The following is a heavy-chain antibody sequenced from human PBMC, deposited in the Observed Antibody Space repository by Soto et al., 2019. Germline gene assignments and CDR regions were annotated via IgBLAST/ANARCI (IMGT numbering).Heavy chain of an antibody. CDR1: GDSVSNDNYY. V-gene: IGHV4-61*01. Sequence: ETLYLTCAVSGDSVSNDNYYWSWIRQPTGKGLEWIVYIYYSVTTNYNSYRKSRLSLSVDMSKNQFSLHMDSVNAADTAVYFCARDFAYFDSWGQGTLVTVSS. CDR3: ARDFAYFDS. D-gene: IGHD3-3*01. J-gene: IGHJ4*02. CDR2: IYYSVTT.